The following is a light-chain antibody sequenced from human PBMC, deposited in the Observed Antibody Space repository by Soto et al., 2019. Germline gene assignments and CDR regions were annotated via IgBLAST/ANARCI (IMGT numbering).Light chain of an antibody. CDR2: DVS. Sequence: QAVVTQPASVSGSPGQSIAISCTGTSSDVGAYNYVSWFQQYSGKAPKLMIYDVSNRPSGVSDRFSGSKSGNTASLTISGLQAEDEADYYCNSFTTNNTRVFGGGTKVTVL. V-gene: IGLV2-14*03. CDR1: SSDVGAYNY. CDR3: NSFTTNNTRV. J-gene: IGLJ2*01.